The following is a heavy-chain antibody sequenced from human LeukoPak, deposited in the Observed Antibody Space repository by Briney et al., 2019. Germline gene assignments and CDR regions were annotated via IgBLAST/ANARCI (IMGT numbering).Heavy chain of an antibody. D-gene: IGHD3-10*01. J-gene: IGHJ4*02. CDR2: INPNSGDT. V-gene: IGHV1-2*02. CDR3: ARVRPRIDGSGTSYLRLYYFDY. Sequence: ASVKVSCKASGGTFSSYAISWVRQAPGQGLEWMGWINPNSGDTNYAQRFQGRVTMTRDTSISTAYMDLSRMTSDDTAVYYCARVRPRIDGSGTSYLRLYYFDYWGQGTLVTVSS. CDR1: GGTFSSYA.